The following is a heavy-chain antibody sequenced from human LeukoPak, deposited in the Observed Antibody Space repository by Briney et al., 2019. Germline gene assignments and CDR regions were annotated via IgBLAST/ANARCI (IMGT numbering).Heavy chain of an antibody. CDR3: AKVVIAQPRGYFDY. V-gene: IGHV3-23*01. Sequence: TGGSLRLSCVASGFTFTDSYMSWVRQAPGKGLEWVSAISGSGGSTYYADSVKGRFTISRDNSKNTLYLQMNSLRAEDTAVYYCAKVVIAQPRGYFDYWGQGALVTVSS. D-gene: IGHD2/OR15-2a*01. CDR2: ISGSGGST. CDR1: GFTFTDSY. J-gene: IGHJ4*02.